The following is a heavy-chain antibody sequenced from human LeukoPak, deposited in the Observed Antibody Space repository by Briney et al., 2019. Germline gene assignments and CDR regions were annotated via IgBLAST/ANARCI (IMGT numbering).Heavy chain of an antibody. D-gene: IGHD5-18*01. CDR3: ARQLGYSYGYNWFDP. Sequence: PSETLSLTCTVSGGSISSYYWSWIRQPPGKGLEWIGYIYTSGSTNYNPSLKSRVTISVDTSKNQFSLKLSSVTAADTAVYYCARQLGYSYGYNWFDPWGQGTLVTVSS. CDR2: IYTSGST. J-gene: IGHJ5*02. CDR1: GGSISSYY. V-gene: IGHV4-4*09.